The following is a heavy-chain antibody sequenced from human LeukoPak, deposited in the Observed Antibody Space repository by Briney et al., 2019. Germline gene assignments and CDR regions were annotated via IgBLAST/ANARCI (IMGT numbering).Heavy chain of an antibody. Sequence: SETLSLTCTVSGGSISSSSYYWGWIRQPPGKGLEWIGSIHYSGSTNYNPSLKSRVTISVDTSKNQFSLKLSSVTAADTAVYYCARDPGDYTSYYFDYWGQGTLVTVSS. J-gene: IGHJ4*02. CDR3: ARDPGDYTSYYFDY. D-gene: IGHD4-17*01. V-gene: IGHV4-39*07. CDR2: IHYSGST. CDR1: GGSISSSSYY.